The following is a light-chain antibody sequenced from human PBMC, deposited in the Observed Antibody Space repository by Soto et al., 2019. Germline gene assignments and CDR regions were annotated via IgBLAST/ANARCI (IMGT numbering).Light chain of an antibody. CDR2: GNS. J-gene: IGLJ1*01. V-gene: IGLV1-40*01. Sequence: QSVLTQPPSVSGAPGQRVTVSCTGSSSNIGPNYDVHWYQQLPGTAPKLLIYGNSNRPSGVPDRFSGSKSGTSASLAITGLQAEDEADYYCQSYDSSLSGLVFGTGTKLTVL. CDR3: QSYDSSLSGLV. CDR1: SSNIGPNYD.